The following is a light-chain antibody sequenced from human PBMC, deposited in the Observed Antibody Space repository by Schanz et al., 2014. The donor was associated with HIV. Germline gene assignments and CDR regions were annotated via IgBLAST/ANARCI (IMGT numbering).Light chain of an antibody. J-gene: IGLJ3*02. CDR3: LSYTSSNTWV. V-gene: IGLV1-40*01. Sequence: QSVLTQPPSVSGAPGQRVTIPCSGSSSNVGAGFDVHWYQLLPGTAPKLLIYDDYNRPSGVPDRFSGSKSGTSASLAITGLQAEDEGDYYCLSYTSSNTWVFGGGTKLTVL. CDR2: DDY. CDR1: SSNVGAGFD.